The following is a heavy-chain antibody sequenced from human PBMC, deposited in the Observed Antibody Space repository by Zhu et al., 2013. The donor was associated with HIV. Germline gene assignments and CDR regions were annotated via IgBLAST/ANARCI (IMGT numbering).Heavy chain of an antibody. CDR2: FDIEQGET. J-gene: IGHJ5*02. D-gene: IGHD3-16*01. CDR3: ATGPTYSVSPA. V-gene: IGHV1-24*01. Sequence: QVQLVQSGAEVRKPGASVRLSCKVSGYTLTELSMHWVRQAPGRGLEWVGGFDIEQGETIYAQKFQDRVTLTEDTPTDTAFMELTSLRSEDTAVYYCATGPTYSVSPAWGQGALVTVSS. CDR1: GYTLTELS.